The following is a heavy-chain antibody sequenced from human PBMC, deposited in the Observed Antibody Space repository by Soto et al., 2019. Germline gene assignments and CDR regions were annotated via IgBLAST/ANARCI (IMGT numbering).Heavy chain of an antibody. CDR1: GGTFSSYA. J-gene: IGHJ4*02. CDR2: IIPIFGTA. D-gene: IGHD3-22*01. V-gene: IGHV1-69*06. CDR3: ARPNEYYYDSSGYYYHAPLDY. Sequence: SVKVSCKASGGTFSSYAISWVRQAPGQGLDCMGGIIPIFGTANYAQKFQGRVTITADKSTSTAYMELSSLRSEDTAVYYCARPNEYYYDSSGYYYHAPLDYWGQGTLVTVSS.